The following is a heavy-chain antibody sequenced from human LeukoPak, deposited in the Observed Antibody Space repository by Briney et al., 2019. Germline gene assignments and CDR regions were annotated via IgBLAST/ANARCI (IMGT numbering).Heavy chain of an antibody. J-gene: IGHJ6*03. CDR2: ITISGSTT. Sequence: GGSLRLSCAASGFTFSSYEMNWVRQAPGKGLEWVSDITISGSTTYYADSVKGRFTISRDNAKNTLYLQMNSLRAEDTACYYCADLGITMIGGAWGKGTTVTISS. V-gene: IGHV3-48*03. CDR3: ADLGITMIGGA. CDR1: GFTFSSYE. D-gene: IGHD3-10*02.